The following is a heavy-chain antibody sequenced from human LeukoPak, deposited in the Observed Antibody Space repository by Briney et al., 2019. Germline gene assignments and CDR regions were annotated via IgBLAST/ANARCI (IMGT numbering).Heavy chain of an antibody. CDR2: IWHDGSNK. V-gene: IGHV3-33*01. J-gene: IGHJ6*02. CDR1: GFTFSSYG. D-gene: IGHD3-9*01. CDR3: ARDSGDLTNYYYYYGMDV. Sequence: GGSLRLSCAASGFTFSSYGMHWVRQAPGKGLEWVAVIWHDGSNKYYADSVKGRFTISRDNSKDTLYLQMNSLRAEDTAVYYCARDSGDLTNYYYYYGMDVWGQGTTVTVSS.